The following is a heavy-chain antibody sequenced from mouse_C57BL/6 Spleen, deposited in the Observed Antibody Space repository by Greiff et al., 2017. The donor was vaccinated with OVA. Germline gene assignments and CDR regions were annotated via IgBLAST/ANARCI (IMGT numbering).Heavy chain of an antibody. CDR2: IDPSDSYT. CDR3: ARGITTDWYFDV. Sequence: QVHVKQPGAELVMPGASVKLSCKASGYTFTSYWMHWVKQRPGQGLEWIGEIDPSDSYTNYNQKFKGKSTLTVDKSSSTAYMQLSSLTSEDSAVYYCARGITTDWYFDVWGTGTTVTVSS. D-gene: IGHD2-4*01. J-gene: IGHJ1*03. V-gene: IGHV1-69*01. CDR1: GYTFTSYW.